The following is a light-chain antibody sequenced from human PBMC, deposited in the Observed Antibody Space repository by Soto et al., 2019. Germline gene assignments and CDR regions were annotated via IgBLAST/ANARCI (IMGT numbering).Light chain of an antibody. Sequence: EIVMTQSPATLSVSPGESATLSCRASQSVSSNLARYQQKPGQAPRLLIYGASTRATGIPARCSGSGSGTEFTLTISSLQSEDFAVYYCQQYNNWPPWTFGQGTKVEIK. CDR1: QSVSSN. CDR3: QQYNNWPPWT. V-gene: IGKV3-15*01. J-gene: IGKJ1*01. CDR2: GAS.